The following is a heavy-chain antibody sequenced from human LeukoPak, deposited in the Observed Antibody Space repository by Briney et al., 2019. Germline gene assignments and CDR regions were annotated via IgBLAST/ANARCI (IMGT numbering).Heavy chain of an antibody. V-gene: IGHV1-69*13. J-gene: IGHJ6*03. D-gene: IGHD2-2*02. CDR2: IIPIFGTA. Sequence: SVKVSCKASGGTFSSYAISWVRQAPGQGLEWMGGIIPIFGTANYAQKFQGRVTITADESTSTAYIELSSLRSEDTAVYYCARDLVVPAAIRGRYYYYYMDVWGKGTTVTVSS. CDR1: GGTFSSYA. CDR3: ARDLVVPAAIRGRYYYYYMDV.